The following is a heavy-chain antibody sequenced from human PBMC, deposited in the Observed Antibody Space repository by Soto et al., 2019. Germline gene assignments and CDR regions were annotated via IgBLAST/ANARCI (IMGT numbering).Heavy chain of an antibody. V-gene: IGHV4-59*01. J-gene: IGHJ4*02. CDR3: ARGGSYGDFFDY. CDR1: GGSMSSNY. CDR2: IYYTGST. D-gene: IGHD4-17*01. Sequence: SLTCTVSGGSMSSNYWTWIRQSPGKGLEWIGYIYYTGSTKYNPSLQSRVTISLDTSKNQFSLRLTSVTSADTAVYYCARGGSYGDFFDYWGQGAQVTVSS.